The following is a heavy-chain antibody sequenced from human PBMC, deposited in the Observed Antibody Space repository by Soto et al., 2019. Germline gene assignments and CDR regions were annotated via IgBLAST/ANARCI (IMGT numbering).Heavy chain of an antibody. V-gene: IGHV3-33*01. J-gene: IGHJ6*02. CDR2: IWYDGSNK. CDR3: ARDVTIEGLGHNYYYYYGMDV. D-gene: IGHD6-19*01. Sequence: GGSLRLSCAASGFTFSSYGMHWVRQAPGKGLEWVAVIWYDGSNKYYADSVKGRFTISRDNSKNTLYLQMNSLRAEDTAVYYCARDVTIEGLGHNYYYYYGMDVWGQGTTVTVSS. CDR1: GFTFSSYG.